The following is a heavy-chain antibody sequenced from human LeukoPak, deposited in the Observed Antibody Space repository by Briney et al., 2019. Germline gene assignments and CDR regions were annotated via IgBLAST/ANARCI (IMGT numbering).Heavy chain of an antibody. CDR3: ARGSYYYDSSGYPLHIALDI. CDR2: ISAYNGNT. J-gene: IGHJ3*02. D-gene: IGHD3-22*01. V-gene: IGHV1-18*01. Sequence: ASVKVSCKASGYTFTSYGISWVRQAPGQGLEWMGWISAYNGNTNYAQKLQGRVTMTTDTSTSTAYMELRSLRSDDTAVYSGARGSYYYDSSGYPLHIALDIWRQGTMLTVSS. CDR1: GYTFTSYG.